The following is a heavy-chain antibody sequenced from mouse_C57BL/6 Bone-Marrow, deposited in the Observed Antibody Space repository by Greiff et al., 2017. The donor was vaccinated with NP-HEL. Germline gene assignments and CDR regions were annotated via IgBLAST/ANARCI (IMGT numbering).Heavy chain of an antibody. Sequence: QVQLQQPGAELVKPGASVKMSCKASGYTFTSYWITWVKQRPGQGLEWIGDIYPGSGSTNYNEKFKGKATLTVDTSSSTAYMQLSSLTSEDSAVYYCARFGTTAQAWFAYWGQGTLVTVSA. J-gene: IGHJ3*01. V-gene: IGHV1-55*01. D-gene: IGHD3-2*02. CDR3: ARFGTTAQAWFAY. CDR2: IYPGSGST. CDR1: GYTFTSYW.